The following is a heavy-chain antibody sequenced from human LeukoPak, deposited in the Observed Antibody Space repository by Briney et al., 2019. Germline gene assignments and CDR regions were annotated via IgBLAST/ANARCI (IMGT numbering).Heavy chain of an antibody. CDR3: AREGLLWFGELLPSYYFDY. V-gene: IGHV3-7*01. CDR2: IKQDGSEK. CDR1: GFTFSSYS. D-gene: IGHD3-10*01. J-gene: IGHJ4*02. Sequence: GGSLRLSCAASGFTFSSYSMNWVRQAPGKGLEWVANIKQDGSEKYYVDSVKGRFTISRDNAKNSLYLQMNSLRAEDTAVYYCAREGLLWFGELLPSYYFDYWGQGTLVTVSS.